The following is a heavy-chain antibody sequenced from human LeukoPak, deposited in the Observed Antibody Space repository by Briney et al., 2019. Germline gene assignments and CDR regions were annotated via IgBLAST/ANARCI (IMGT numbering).Heavy chain of an antibody. CDR1: GSSISSYY. V-gene: IGHV4-4*07. Sequence: SETLSLTCTVSGSSISSYYWSWIRQPAGKGLEWIGRIYTSRSTNYNPSLKRRVTLSVDTPKNQFSLKLSSVPAADTAVYYCARDRGYGDYEWGQGTLVTVSS. CDR2: IYTSRST. D-gene: IGHD4-17*01. J-gene: IGHJ4*02. CDR3: ARDRGYGDYE.